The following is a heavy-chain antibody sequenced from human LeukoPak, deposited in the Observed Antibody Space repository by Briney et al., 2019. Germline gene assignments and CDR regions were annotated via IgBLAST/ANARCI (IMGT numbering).Heavy chain of an antibody. V-gene: IGHV3-15*01. CDR3: TTDPPLGFGELFSFDY. CDR2: IKSKTDGGTT. D-gene: IGHD3-10*01. Sequence: GGSLRLSCAASGFTFSNAWMSWVRQAPGKGLEWVGRIKSKTDGGTTDYAAPVKGRFTISRDDSKNTLYLQMNSLKTEDTAVYYCTTDPPLGFGELFSFDYWGQGTLVTVSS. J-gene: IGHJ4*02. CDR1: GFTFSNAW.